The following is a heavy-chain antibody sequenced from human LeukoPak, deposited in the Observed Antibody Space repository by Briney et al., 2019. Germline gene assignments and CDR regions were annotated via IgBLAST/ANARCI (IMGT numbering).Heavy chain of an antibody. Sequence: GESLRLSCAASGFTFSSYGMHWVRQAPGKGLEWVAVISYDGSNKYYADSVKGRFTISRDNSKNTLYLQMHSLRAEDTSVYYCARAGVNYDSSGYFPDDAFDIWGQGTMVTVSS. CDR2: ISYDGSNK. D-gene: IGHD3-22*01. CDR3: ARAGVNYDSSGYFPDDAFDI. V-gene: IGHV3-30*03. J-gene: IGHJ3*02. CDR1: GFTFSSYG.